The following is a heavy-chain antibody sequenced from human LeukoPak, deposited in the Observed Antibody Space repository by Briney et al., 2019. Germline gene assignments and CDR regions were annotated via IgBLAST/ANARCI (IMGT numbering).Heavy chain of an antibody. J-gene: IGHJ4*02. D-gene: IGHD3-22*01. CDR3: ARIPAPRHYYDSSGYYLDY. CDR1: GGSISSGGYY. CDR2: IYDSGST. V-gene: IGHV4-31*03. Sequence: SQTLSLTRTVSGGSISSGGYYWSWIRQHPGKGLEWIGYIYDSGSTYYNPSLKSRVTISVDTSKNQFSLKLSSVTAADTAVYYCARIPAPRHYYDSSGYYLDYWGQGTLVTVSS.